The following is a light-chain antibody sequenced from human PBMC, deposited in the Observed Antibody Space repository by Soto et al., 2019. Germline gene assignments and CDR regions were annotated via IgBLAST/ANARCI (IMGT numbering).Light chain of an antibody. CDR3: SSYTSSSTLGV. Sequence: QSALTQPASVSGSPGQSITIYCTGTSSDVGGYNYVSWYQQHPGKAPKLMISEVSDRPSGVSNSFSGSKSGNTASLTISGLQDEDEADYYCSSYTSSSTLGVFGGGTKLTV. CDR1: SSDVGGYNY. J-gene: IGLJ3*02. V-gene: IGLV2-14*01. CDR2: EVS.